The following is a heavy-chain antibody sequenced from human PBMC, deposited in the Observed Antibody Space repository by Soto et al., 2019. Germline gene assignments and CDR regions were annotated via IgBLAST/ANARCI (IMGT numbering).Heavy chain of an antibody. Sequence: EVQLVESGGGWVQPGGSLRLSCAASGFTVSSNYMIWVRQAPGKGLEWVSVIYSGGSTYYAGSVKGRFTISRDNSKNTLYLQMNSRRAEDTAVYYCARVRLRSFDYWGQGTLVTVSS. CDR2: IYSGGST. V-gene: IGHV3-66*01. CDR3: ARVRLRSFDY. J-gene: IGHJ4*02. D-gene: IGHD2-21*02. CDR1: GFTVSSNY.